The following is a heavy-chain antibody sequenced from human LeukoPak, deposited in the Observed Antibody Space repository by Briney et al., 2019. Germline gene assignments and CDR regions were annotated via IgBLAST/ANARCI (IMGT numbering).Heavy chain of an antibody. V-gene: IGHV3-21*04. J-gene: IGHJ3*02. CDR2: ISSSSSYI. D-gene: IGHD4-17*01. CDR1: GFTFSSYS. CDR3: AKDWRTMTTGDAFDI. Sequence: GGSLRLSCAASGFTFSSYSMNWVRQAPGKGLEWVSSISSSSSYIYYADSVKGRFTISRDNAKNSLYLQMNSLRAEDTAVYYCAKDWRTMTTGDAFDIWGQGTMVTVSS.